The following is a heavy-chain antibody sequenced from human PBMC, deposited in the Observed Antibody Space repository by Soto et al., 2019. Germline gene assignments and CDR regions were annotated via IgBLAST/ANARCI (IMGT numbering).Heavy chain of an antibody. CDR1: GGSFSGYY. CDR3: ARGDYDILTGYRNWFDP. D-gene: IGHD3-9*01. V-gene: IGHV4-34*01. J-gene: IGHJ5*02. CDR2: INHSGST. Sequence: SETLSLTCAVYGGSFSGYYWSWVRQPPGKGLEWIGEINHSGSTNYSPSLKSRVTISVDTSKNQFSLKLSSVTAADTAVYYCARGDYDILTGYRNWFDPWGQGTLVTVSS.